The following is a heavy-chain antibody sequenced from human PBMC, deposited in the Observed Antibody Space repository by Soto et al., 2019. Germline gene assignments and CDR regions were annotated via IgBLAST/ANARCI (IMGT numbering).Heavy chain of an antibody. Sequence: QVQLQESGPGLVKPSQTLSLTCTVSCGSISSGGYYWSWIRQHPGKGLEWIGYIYYSGSTYYNPSLKSRVTISVDTAKNQFSRKLSSVTAADTAVYYRARWGYCSSTSCYDAVVSLRFDLLGQGTLVTVCS. CDR3: ARWGYCSSTSCYDAVVSLRFDL. V-gene: IGHV4-31*03. CDR2: IYYSGST. CDR1: CGSISSGGYY. D-gene: IGHD2-2*01. J-gene: IGHJ5*02.